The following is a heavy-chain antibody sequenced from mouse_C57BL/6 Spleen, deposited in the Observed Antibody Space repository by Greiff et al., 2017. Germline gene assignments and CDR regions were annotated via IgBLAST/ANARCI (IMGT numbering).Heavy chain of an antibody. CDR2: INPYNGDT. CDR1: GYSFTGYF. D-gene: IGHD2-1*01. J-gene: IGHJ2*01. V-gene: IGHV1-20*01. Sequence: EVQLQQSGPELVKPGDSVKISCKASGYSFTGYFMNWVMQSHGKSLEWIGRINPYNGDTFYNQKFKGKATLTVDKSSSTAHMELRSLTSEDSAVXYCARAGKMGYFDYWGQGTTLTVSS. CDR3: ARAGKMGYFDY.